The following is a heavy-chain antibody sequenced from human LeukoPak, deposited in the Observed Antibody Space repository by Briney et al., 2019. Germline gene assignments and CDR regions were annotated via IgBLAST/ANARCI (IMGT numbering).Heavy chain of an antibody. J-gene: IGHJ5*02. CDR1: GGSFSDYS. CDR2: INHSGST. V-gene: IGHV4-34*01. CDR3: ARHGVATWFDP. Sequence: SETLSLTCAVYGGSFSDYSWSWLRQPPGKGLEWIGEINHSGSTNYNPSLKSRVIMSVDTSKNQFSVKSRSVTAADTAVYYCARHGVATWFDPWGQGTLVTVSS. D-gene: IGHD2-15*01.